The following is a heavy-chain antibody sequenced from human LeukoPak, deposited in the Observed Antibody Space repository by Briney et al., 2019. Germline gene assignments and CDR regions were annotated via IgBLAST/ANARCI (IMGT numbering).Heavy chain of an antibody. CDR3: ARDSEYNWFDP. CDR1: GGSISSYY. Sequence: SETLSLTCTVSGGSISSYYWSWIRQHPGKGLEWIGYIYYSGSTYYNPSLKSRVTISVDTSKYQFSLKLSSVTAADTAVYYCARDSEYNWFDPWGQGTLVTVSS. D-gene: IGHD5-24*01. J-gene: IGHJ5*02. CDR2: IYYSGST. V-gene: IGHV4-59*06.